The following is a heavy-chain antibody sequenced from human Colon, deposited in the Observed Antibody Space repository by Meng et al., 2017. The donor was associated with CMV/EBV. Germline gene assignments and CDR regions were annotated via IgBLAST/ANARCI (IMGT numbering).Heavy chain of an antibody. CDR2: ISGSGGII. V-gene: IGHV3-11*04. J-gene: IGHJ4*02. Sequence: GESLKISCAASGFTFSDYFMSWIRQAPGKGLEWVSQISGSGGIIYYADSVKGRFTISRDDAKNSLYLQMNSLRVEDTAVYYCARARVHSSASDFDYWGRGTLVTVSS. D-gene: IGHD6-6*01. CDR1: GFTFSDYF. CDR3: ARARVHSSASDFDY.